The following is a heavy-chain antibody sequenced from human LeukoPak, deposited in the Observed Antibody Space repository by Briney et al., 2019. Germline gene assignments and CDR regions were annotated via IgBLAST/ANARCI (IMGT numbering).Heavy chain of an antibody. Sequence: GGSLRLSCAASGFTFSSYGMHWVRQAPGKGLEWVAFIRYDGSNKYYADSVKGRFTISRDNSKNTLYLQVNSLRAEDTAVYYCARDNDILTGYSKIDYWGQGTLVTVSS. D-gene: IGHD3-9*01. CDR3: ARDNDILTGYSKIDY. CDR2: IRYDGSNK. J-gene: IGHJ4*02. CDR1: GFTFSSYG. V-gene: IGHV3-30*02.